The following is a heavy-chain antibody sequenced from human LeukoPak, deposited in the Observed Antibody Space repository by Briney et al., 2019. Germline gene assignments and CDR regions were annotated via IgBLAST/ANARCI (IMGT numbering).Heavy chain of an antibody. CDR3: ARELPGELSSLDY. CDR1: GFTFSSYA. CDR2: ISYDGSNK. V-gene: IGHV3-30-3*01. J-gene: IGHJ4*02. Sequence: GRSLRLPCAASGFTFSSYAMHWVRQAPGKGLEWVAVISYDGSNKYYADSVKGRFTISRDNSKNTLYLQMNSLRAEDTAVYYCARELPGELSSLDYWGQGTLVTVSS. D-gene: IGHD3-16*02.